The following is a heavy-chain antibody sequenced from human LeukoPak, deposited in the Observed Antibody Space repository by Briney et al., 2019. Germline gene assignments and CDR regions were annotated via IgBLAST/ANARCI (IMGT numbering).Heavy chain of an antibody. D-gene: IGHD6-6*01. CDR1: GXTFSSYG. CDR3: ASGFSSSPYFDY. Sequence: PGGSLRLSCTSAGXTFSSYGVYWVRQAPGKGLEWVVVISYDGSNKYYADPVKGRFTISRDISKNTLYLQMNSLRDEDTAVYYCASGFSSSPYFDYWGQGTLVTVSS. CDR2: ISYDGSNK. J-gene: IGHJ4*02. V-gene: IGHV3-30*03.